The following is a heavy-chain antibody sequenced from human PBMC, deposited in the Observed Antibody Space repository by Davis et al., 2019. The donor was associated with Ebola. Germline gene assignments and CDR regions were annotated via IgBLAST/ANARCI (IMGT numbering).Heavy chain of an antibody. CDR2: IGRSDIYT. J-gene: IGHJ4*02. Sequence: PGGSLRLSCVGSGFNFNNHAVSWVRQAPGKGLEWVSSIGRSDIYTYYADSVKGRFTISRDTATNSVYLQMNSLRAEDTAVYYCARGRCSSASCYTGLWGQGTLVTVSS. CDR1: GFNFNNHA. D-gene: IGHD2-2*02. CDR3: ARGRCSSASCYTGL. V-gene: IGHV3-21*01.